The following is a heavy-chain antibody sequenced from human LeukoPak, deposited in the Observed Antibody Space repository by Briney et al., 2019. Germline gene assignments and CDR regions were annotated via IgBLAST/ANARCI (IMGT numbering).Heavy chain of an antibody. Sequence: PGGSLRLSCAASGFTFRTYWMSWVRQAPGKGLEWVASINQGGSETYYVESVKGRFTISRDNAMNSFFPQMNRLRAEDPAVYYCARLIGDRTIYDYWGQGTLVTVSS. J-gene: IGHJ4*02. CDR3: ARLIGDRTIYDY. V-gene: IGHV3-7*01. D-gene: IGHD6-6*01. CDR2: INQGGSET. CDR1: GFTFRTYW.